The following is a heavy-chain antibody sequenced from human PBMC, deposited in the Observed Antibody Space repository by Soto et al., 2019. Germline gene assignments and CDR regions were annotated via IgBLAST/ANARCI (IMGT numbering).Heavy chain of an antibody. CDR2: ISPYNGDT. Sequence: QVQLVQSGAEVRESGASVKVSCKASGYTFTNHGISWVRQAPGEGLEWMGWISPYNGDTNNAQKFQGRVTMTTDTPTNTGFMELTRLTSDDTAVYYCARGGMSSSEGLDYWGQGTLVTVSS. CDR1: GYTFTNHG. J-gene: IGHJ4*02. CDR3: ARGGMSSSEGLDY. D-gene: IGHD6-13*01. V-gene: IGHV1-18*01.